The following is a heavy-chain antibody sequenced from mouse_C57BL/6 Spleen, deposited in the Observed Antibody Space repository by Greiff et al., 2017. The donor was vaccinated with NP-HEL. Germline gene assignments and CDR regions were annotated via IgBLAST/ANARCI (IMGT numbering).Heavy chain of an antibody. J-gene: IGHJ2*01. Sequence: EVQLQQSGPELVKPGASVKISCKASGYTFTDYYMNWVKQSHGKSLEWIGDINPNNGGTSYNQKFKGKATLTVDKSSSTAYMELRSLTSEDSAVYYCARSGAQAYYFDYWGQGTTLTVSS. CDR2: INPNNGGT. CDR3: ARSGAQAYYFDY. D-gene: IGHD3-2*02. CDR1: GYTFTDYY. V-gene: IGHV1-26*01.